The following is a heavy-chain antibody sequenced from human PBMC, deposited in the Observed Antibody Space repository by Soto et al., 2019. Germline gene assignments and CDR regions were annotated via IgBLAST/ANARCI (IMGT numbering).Heavy chain of an antibody. CDR2: INHSGST. V-gene: IGHV4-34*01. D-gene: IGHD5-18*01. J-gene: IGHJ4*02. CDR3: ARGPHLQLWSFDY. CDR1: GGSFSGYY. Sequence: SETLSLTCAVYGGSFSGYYWSWIRQPPGKGLEWIGEINHSGSTNYNPSLKSRVTISVDTSKNQFSLTLSSVTAADTAVYYCARGPHLQLWSFDYWGQGTLVTVSS.